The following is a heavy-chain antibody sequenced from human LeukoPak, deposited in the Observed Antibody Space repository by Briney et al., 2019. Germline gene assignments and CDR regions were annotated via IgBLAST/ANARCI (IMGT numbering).Heavy chain of an antibody. CDR3: ARRGYCSSTSCYNGYYFDC. D-gene: IGHD2-2*02. J-gene: IGHJ4*02. Sequence: PSETLSLTCTVSGGSISSSSYYWGWIRQPPGKGLEWIGRIYYSGSTYYNPSLKSRVTISVDTSKNQFSLKLNSVTAADTAVYYCARRGYCSSTSCYNGYYFDCWGQGTLVTVSS. CDR1: GGSISSSSYY. V-gene: IGHV4-39*01. CDR2: IYYSGST.